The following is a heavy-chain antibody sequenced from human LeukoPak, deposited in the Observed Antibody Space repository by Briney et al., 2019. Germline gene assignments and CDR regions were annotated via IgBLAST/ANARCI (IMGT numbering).Heavy chain of an antibody. V-gene: IGHV3-30-3*01. Sequence: GGSLRLSCEASGFTFSNFAIHWVRQARGKGLEWVAVISYDGSNKYYADSVKGRFTISRDNSKNTLYLQMNSLNTEDTALYYCARALGYGYGNPLYWGQGTLVTVSS. CDR3: ARALGYGYGNPLY. D-gene: IGHD5-18*01. CDR2: ISYDGSNK. CDR1: GFTFSNFA. J-gene: IGHJ4*02.